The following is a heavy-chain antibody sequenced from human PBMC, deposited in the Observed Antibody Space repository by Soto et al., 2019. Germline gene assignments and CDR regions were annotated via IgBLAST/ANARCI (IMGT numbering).Heavy chain of an antibody. Sequence: GASVKVSCKVSGYTLTELSMHWVRQAPGKGLEWMGGFDPEDGETIYAQKFQGRVTMTEDTSTDTAYMELSSLRSEDTAVYYCATVPYYYDSSGYSLGYWGQGTLVTVSS. V-gene: IGHV1-24*01. CDR3: ATVPYYYDSSGYSLGY. J-gene: IGHJ4*02. CDR2: FDPEDGET. CDR1: GYTLTELS. D-gene: IGHD3-22*01.